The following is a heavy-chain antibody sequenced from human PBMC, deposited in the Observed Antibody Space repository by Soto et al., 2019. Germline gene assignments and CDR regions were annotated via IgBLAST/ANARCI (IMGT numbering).Heavy chain of an antibody. J-gene: IGHJ1*01. D-gene: IGHD3-22*01. CDR3: ASSGPGSTYYYDSSGYETPHFQH. Sequence: QVQLVQSGAEVKKPGSSVKVSCKASGGTFSSYAISWVRQAPGQGLEWMGGIIPIFGTANYAQKFQGRVTITADESTSTAYMELSSLRSEDTAVYYCASSGPGSTYYYDSSGYETPHFQHWGQGTLVTVSS. V-gene: IGHV1-69*12. CDR2: IIPIFGTA. CDR1: GGTFSSYA.